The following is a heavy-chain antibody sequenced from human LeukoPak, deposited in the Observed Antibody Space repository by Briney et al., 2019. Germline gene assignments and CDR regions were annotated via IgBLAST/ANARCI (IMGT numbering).Heavy chain of an antibody. D-gene: IGHD1-1*01. CDR3: ARGNAGDY. Sequence: PSETLSLTCTVSGGSISSYYWSWIRQPPGKGLEWIGYTYYSGSTNYNPSLKSRVTISVDTSKNQFSLKLSSVTAADTAVYYCARGNAGDYWGQGTLVTVSS. J-gene: IGHJ4*02. CDR2: TYYSGST. V-gene: IGHV4-59*01. CDR1: GGSISSYY.